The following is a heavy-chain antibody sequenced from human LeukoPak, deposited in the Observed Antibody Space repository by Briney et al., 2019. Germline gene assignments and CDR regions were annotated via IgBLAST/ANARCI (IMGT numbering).Heavy chain of an antibody. Sequence: PSETLSLTCAVYGGSFSGYYWSWIRQPPGKGLEWIGEINHSGSTNYNPSLKSRVTISVDTSKNQFSLKLSSVTAADTAVYYCARKGSRHAPQRWYFDLWGRGTLVTVSS. CDR1: GGSFSGYY. V-gene: IGHV4-34*01. CDR2: INHSGST. CDR3: ARKGSRHAPQRWYFDL. J-gene: IGHJ2*01.